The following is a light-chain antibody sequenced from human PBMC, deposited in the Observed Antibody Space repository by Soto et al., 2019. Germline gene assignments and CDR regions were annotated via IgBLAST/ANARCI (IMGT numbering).Light chain of an antibody. Sequence: DIQMTQSPSSLSASVGDRVTITCRASQSISSYLNWYQQKLGKAPKLLIYAASSLQSGVPSRFSGSGSGTDFTLTISSLQPEDFATYYCQQSYSTPLFTFGPGTKVDIK. CDR3: QQSYSTPLFT. CDR2: AAS. CDR1: QSISSY. J-gene: IGKJ3*01. V-gene: IGKV1-39*01.